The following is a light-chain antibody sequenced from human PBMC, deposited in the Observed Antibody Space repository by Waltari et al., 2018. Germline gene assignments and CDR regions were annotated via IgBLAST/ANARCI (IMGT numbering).Light chain of an antibody. CDR3: ASKTNNAAVL. CDR2: DVH. V-gene: IGLV2-14*03. CDR1: SNDVAAYDC. Sequence: QSALTQPASVSGSPGQSITISCTGTSNDVAAYDCVPWYQHHPGKVPQLLIYDVHNRPSGASDRFSGSKSGNTASLTISGLQAGDEADYYCASKTNNAAVLFGGGTKVTVL. J-gene: IGLJ3*02.